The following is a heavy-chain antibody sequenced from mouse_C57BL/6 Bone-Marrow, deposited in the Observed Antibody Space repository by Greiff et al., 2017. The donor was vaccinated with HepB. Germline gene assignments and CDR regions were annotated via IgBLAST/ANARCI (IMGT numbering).Heavy chain of an antibody. D-gene: IGHD2-3*01. Sequence: EVKVVESGEGLVKPGGSLKLSCAASGFTFSSYAMSWVRQTPEKRLEWVAYISSGGDYIYYADTVKGRFTISRDNARNTLYLQMSSLKSEDTAMYYCTSYYDGYSYWYFDVWGTGTTVTVSS. CDR1: GFTFSSYA. V-gene: IGHV5-9-1*02. CDR3: TSYYDGYSYWYFDV. CDR2: ISSGGDYI. J-gene: IGHJ1*03.